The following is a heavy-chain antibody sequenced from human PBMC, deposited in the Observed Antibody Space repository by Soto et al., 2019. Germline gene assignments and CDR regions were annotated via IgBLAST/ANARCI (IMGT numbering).Heavy chain of an antibody. CDR3: ARQIYDSDTGPNFQYYFDS. Sequence: GESLKISCKGSGYSFAGYWITWVRQKPGKGLEWMGRIDPSDSQTYYSPSFRGHITISVTKSITTVFLQWSSLRASDTATYYCARQIYDSDTGPNFQYYFDSWGQGTPVTVSS. J-gene: IGHJ4*02. V-gene: IGHV5-10-1*01. CDR2: IDPSDSQT. CDR1: GYSFAGYW. D-gene: IGHD3-22*01.